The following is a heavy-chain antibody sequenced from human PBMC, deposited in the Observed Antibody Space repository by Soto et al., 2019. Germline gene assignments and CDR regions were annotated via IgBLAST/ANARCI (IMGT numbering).Heavy chain of an antibody. V-gene: IGHV1-69*13. CDR2: IIPIFGTA. J-gene: IGHJ6*02. CDR1: GYAFTGFY. D-gene: IGHD5-12*01. Sequence: SVKVSCKASGYAFTGFYIHWVRQAPGQGLEWMGGIIPIFGTANYAQKFQGRVTITADESTSTAYMELSSLRSEDTAVYYCARKNLVATTYYYYGMDVWGQGTTVTVSS. CDR3: ARKNLVATTYYYYGMDV.